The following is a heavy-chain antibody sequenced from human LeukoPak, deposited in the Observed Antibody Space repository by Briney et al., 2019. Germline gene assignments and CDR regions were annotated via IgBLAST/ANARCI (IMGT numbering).Heavy chain of an antibody. Sequence: SVKVSCKASGGTFSSYAISWVRQAPGQGLEWMEGIIPIFGTANYAQKFQGRVTITTDESTSTAYMELSSLRSEDTAVYYCARGTSGSYYYFDYWGQGTLVTVSS. CDR2: IIPIFGTA. CDR3: ARGTSGSYYYFDY. D-gene: IGHD1-26*01. CDR1: GGTFSSYA. V-gene: IGHV1-69*05. J-gene: IGHJ4*02.